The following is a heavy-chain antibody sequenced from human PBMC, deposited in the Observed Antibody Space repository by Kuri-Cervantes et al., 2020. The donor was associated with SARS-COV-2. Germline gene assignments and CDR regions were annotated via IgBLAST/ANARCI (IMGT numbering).Heavy chain of an antibody. CDR1: GGSFSGYY. CDR3: ARQKGGEVDY. V-gene: IGHV4-34*01. Sequence: SETLSLTCAVYGGSFSGYYWSWIRQPPGKGLEWIGEINHSGSTNYNPSLKSRVTISVDTSKNQFSLKLSSVTAADTAVYYCARQKGGEVDYWGQGTLVTVSS. D-gene: IGHD3-10*01. J-gene: IGHJ4*02. CDR2: INHSGST.